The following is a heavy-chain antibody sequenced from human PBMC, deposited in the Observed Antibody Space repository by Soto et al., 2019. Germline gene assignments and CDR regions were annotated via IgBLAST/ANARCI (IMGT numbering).Heavy chain of an antibody. D-gene: IGHD3-10*01. Sequence: PSETLSLTCTVSGGSISSYYWSWIRQPPGKGLEWIGYIYYSGSTNYNPSLKSRVTISVDTSKNQFSLKLSSVTAADTAVYYCALTQYYYGSGSYYMEYWGQGTLVTVSS. CDR3: ALTQYYYGSGSYYMEY. J-gene: IGHJ4*02. V-gene: IGHV4-59*12. CDR1: GGSISSYY. CDR2: IYYSGST.